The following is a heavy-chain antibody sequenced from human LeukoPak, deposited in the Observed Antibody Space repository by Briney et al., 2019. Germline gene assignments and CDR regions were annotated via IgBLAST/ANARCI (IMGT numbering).Heavy chain of an antibody. V-gene: IGHV3-21*04. CDR3: AKVLSGSYYYYYYYMDV. CDR2: ISTTTS. D-gene: IGHD1-26*01. J-gene: IGHJ6*03. Sequence: PGGSLRLSCATSGFTFSNYSLNWVRQAPGKGLEWVSSISTTTSYYADSVKGRFSISRDNAKNSLYLLLISLRAEDTAVYYCAKVLSGSYYYYYYYMDVWGKGTTVTISS. CDR1: GFTFSNYS.